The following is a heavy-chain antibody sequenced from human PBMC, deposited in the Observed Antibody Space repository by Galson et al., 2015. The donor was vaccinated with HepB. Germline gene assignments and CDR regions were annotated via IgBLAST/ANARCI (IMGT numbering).Heavy chain of an antibody. V-gene: IGHV1-18*04. CDR2: ISAYNGNT. J-gene: IGHJ4*02. CDR3: ARNQGSERWLQFPGY. CDR1: GYTFTSYG. D-gene: IGHD5-24*01. Sequence: SVKVSCKASGYTFTSYGISWVRQAPGQGLEWMGWISAYNGNTNYAQKLQGRVTMTTDTSTSTAYMELRSLRSDDTAVYYCARNQGSERWLQFPGYWGQGTLVTVSS.